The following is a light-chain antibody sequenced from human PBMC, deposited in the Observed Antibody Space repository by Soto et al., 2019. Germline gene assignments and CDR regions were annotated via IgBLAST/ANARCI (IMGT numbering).Light chain of an antibody. CDR2: DTS. CDR1: HSLSNIF. Sequence: EIVLTQSRGTLSLCPGERATLSFRAIHSLSNIFIAWYQQKHGQAPRLLIYDTSSSATGVTDRYSASGSGTAFSLTISRLDPEDFAVFFCQQYGTSEIIFGQGTRLEI. J-gene: IGKJ5*01. CDR3: QQYGTSEII. V-gene: IGKV3-20*01.